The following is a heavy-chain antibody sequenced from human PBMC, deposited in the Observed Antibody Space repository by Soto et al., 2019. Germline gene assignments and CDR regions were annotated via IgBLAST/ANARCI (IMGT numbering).Heavy chain of an antibody. CDR1: GYTFTSYG. D-gene: IGHD6-19*01. CDR3: ARVSRVAGSVDFDY. Sequence: GASVKVSCKASGYTFTSYGISWVRQAPGQGLEWMGWISAYNGNTNYAQKLQGRVTMTTDTSTSTAYMELRSLRSDDTAVYYCARVSRVAGSVDFDYWGQGTLVTVSS. CDR2: ISAYNGNT. J-gene: IGHJ4*02. V-gene: IGHV1-18*01.